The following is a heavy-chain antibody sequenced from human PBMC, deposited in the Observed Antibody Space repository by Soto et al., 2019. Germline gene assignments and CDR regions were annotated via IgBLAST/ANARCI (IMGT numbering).Heavy chain of an antibody. V-gene: IGHV3-23*01. CDR2: ISGSGGST. CDR3: AKVNCSSTSCFESD. Sequence: GGSLRLSCAASGFTFSSYAMSWVRQAPGKGLEWVSAISGSGGSTYYADSVKGRFTISRDNSKNTLYLQMNSLRAEDTAVYYCAKVNCSSTSCFESDWGQGTLVTVSS. CDR1: GFTFSSYA. D-gene: IGHD2-2*01. J-gene: IGHJ4*02.